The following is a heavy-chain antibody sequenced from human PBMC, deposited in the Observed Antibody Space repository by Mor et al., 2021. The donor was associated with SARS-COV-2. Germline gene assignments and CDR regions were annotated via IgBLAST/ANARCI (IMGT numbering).Heavy chain of an antibody. V-gene: IGHV4-34*01. D-gene: IGHD4-17*01. Sequence: NPSLKSRVTTSVDTSKNQFSLKLSSVTAADTAVYYCARGYGGNKYVPHWGQGTLVTVSS. J-gene: IGHJ1*01. CDR3: ARGYGGNKYVPH.